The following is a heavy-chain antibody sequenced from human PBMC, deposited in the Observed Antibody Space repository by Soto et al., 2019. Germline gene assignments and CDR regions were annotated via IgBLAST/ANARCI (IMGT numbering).Heavy chain of an antibody. J-gene: IGHJ4*02. CDR1: GFTFNIYG. CDR3: AKDQVSGQCSFDS. V-gene: IGHV3-30*18. Sequence: VKLVESGGGVVQPGGSLRLSCAASGFTFNIYGMHWVRQAPDKGLEWVALISYDGSNQYYADSVKGRFTISRDNSKNTLFLQMNSLRADDTAVYYCAKDQVSGQCSFDSWGQGTLVTVSS. CDR2: ISYDGSNQ. D-gene: IGHD6-19*01.